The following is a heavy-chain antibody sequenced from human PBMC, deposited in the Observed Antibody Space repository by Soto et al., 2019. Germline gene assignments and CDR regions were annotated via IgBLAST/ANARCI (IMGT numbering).Heavy chain of an antibody. CDR3: ARLYGSRGPFDY. Sequence: QVQLQQWGAGLLKPSETLSLTCAVYGGSFSGYYWSWIRQPPGKGLEWIGEITHSGRTNYNPSLKRXITISEVTSKNQVSLKLSSVTAADTAVYYCARLYGSRGPFDYWGQGTLVTVSS. CDR1: GGSFSGYY. V-gene: IGHV4-34*01. CDR2: ITHSGRT. D-gene: IGHD6-13*01. J-gene: IGHJ4*02.